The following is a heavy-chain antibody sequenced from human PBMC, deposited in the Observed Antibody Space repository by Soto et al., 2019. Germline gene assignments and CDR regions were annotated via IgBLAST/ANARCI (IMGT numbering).Heavy chain of an antibody. CDR1: GFTFSSYA. D-gene: IGHD3-3*01. J-gene: IGHJ4*02. CDR3: ARTKLRFLEWGYFDY. Sequence: PGGSLRLSCAASGFTFSSYAMHWVRQAPGKGLEWVAVISYDGSNKYYADSVKGRFTISRDNSKNTLYLQMNSLRAEDTAVYYCARTKLRFLEWGYFDYWGQGTLVTVSS. V-gene: IGHV3-30-3*01. CDR2: ISYDGSNK.